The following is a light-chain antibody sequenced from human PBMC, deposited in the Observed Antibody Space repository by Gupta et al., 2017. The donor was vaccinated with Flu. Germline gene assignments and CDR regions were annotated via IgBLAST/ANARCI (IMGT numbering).Light chain of an antibody. CDR3: RQDDDWPT. J-gene: IGKJ4*01. V-gene: IGKV3-15*01. Sequence: FPATLAVYPRERATRAFSASQSVSNNLDRYQQKPGQTPRLLIYDASFTATGIAHRFSGGGAETEFTLSSISAQYEGFAVYFGRQDDDWPTFGGGTTLGIK. CDR1: QSVSNN. CDR2: DAS.